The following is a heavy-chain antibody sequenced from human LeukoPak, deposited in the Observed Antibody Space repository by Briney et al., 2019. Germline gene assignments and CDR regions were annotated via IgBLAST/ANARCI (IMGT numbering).Heavy chain of an antibody. J-gene: IGHJ4*02. V-gene: IGHV3-21*01. D-gene: IGHD3-16*01. CDR1: GFTFSSYS. CDR3: ARVGAYTDYAPDY. Sequence: GGSLRLSCAASGFTFSSYSMNWVRQAPGKGLEWVSSISSTGTYIYYTDSVKGRFTISRDNAQKSVYLQMNSLRAEDTAVYYCARVGAYTDYAPDYRGQGTLVTVSS. CDR2: ISSTGTYI.